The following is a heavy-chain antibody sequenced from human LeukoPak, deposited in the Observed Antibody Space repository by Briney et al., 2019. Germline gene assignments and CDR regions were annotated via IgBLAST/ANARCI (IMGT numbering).Heavy chain of an antibody. CDR1: GYTFTGYY. CDR3: TRDDGSGSYRFDY. Sequence: ASVKVSCKASGYTFTGYYMHWVRQAPGQGLEWMGWINPNSGGTNYAQKFQGRVTMTTATSTSTAYMELRSLRSDDTAVYYCTRDDGSGSYRFDYWGQGTLVTVSS. CDR2: INPNSGGT. J-gene: IGHJ4*02. D-gene: IGHD3-10*01. V-gene: IGHV1-2*02.